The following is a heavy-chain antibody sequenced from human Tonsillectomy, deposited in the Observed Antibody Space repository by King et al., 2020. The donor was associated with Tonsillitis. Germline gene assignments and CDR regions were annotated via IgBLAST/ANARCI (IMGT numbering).Heavy chain of an antibody. Sequence: ITLKESGPTLVKPTQTLTLTCSFSGFSLSSTGVSMGWIRQPPGKALEWLALIFWNDARRYNPSLKSRLTITKDTSENQVVLTMTNMDPLDTATYYCSRCVPGGPPHYFDYWGQGILVTVSS. CDR3: SRCVPGGPPHYFDY. J-gene: IGHJ4*02. CDR2: IFWNDAR. CDR1: GFSLSSTGVS. D-gene: IGHD2-15*01. V-gene: IGHV2-5*01.